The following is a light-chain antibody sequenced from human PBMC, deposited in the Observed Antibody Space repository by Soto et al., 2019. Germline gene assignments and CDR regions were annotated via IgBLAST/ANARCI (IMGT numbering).Light chain of an antibody. J-gene: IGKJ1*01. CDR1: LTIGDS. V-gene: IGKV1-39*01. Sequence: DIQITQSPSSLSASVGDRVTITCRASLTIGDSLSWFQQKAGKPPTLLIYGASALPSGVPARFSGSGSGTDFTLTISNMQREDFATYYCLQTYNLPRTFGQGTKVEFK. CDR2: GAS. CDR3: LQTYNLPRT.